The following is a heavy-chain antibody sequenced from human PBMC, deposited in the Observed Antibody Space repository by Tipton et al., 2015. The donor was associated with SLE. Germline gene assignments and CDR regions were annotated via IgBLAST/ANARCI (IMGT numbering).Heavy chain of an antibody. V-gene: IGHV4-34*01. CDR3: VGEGRNSKAFDF. CDR2: INHSGST. CDR1: GGSFSGYY. J-gene: IGHJ3*01. Sequence: TLSLTCAVYGGSFSGYYWTWIRQPPGRGLEWIGEINHSGSTNYNPSLKSRVTISVDTSKNQFSLKLSSLTAADTAIYYCVGEGRNSKAFDFWGHGTMVTVSS. D-gene: IGHD1-7*01.